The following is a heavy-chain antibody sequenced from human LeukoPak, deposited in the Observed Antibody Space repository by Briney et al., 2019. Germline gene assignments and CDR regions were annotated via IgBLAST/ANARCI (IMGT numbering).Heavy chain of an antibody. V-gene: IGHV3-30*04. CDR1: GGTFSSYA. CDR2: ISYNGSKK. CDR3: ARGSGGYSYGYPDY. D-gene: IGHD5-18*01. J-gene: IGHJ4*02. Sequence: SCKASGGTFSSYAISWVRQAPGKGLEWVAVISYNGSKKYYADSVKGRFTISRDNSKNTLYLQMNSLRAEDTAVYYCARGSGGYSYGYPDYWGQGTLVTVSS.